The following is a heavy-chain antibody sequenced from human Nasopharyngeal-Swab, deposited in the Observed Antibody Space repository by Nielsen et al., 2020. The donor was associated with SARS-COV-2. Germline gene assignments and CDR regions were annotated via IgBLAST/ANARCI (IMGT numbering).Heavy chain of an antibody. V-gene: IGHV3-74*01. D-gene: IGHD2-15*01. CDR3: ARDVGGRDNY. CDR2: IDTDGAIT. Sequence: GGSLRLSCAASGFSFRTYWMYWVRQSPGKGLLWVSRIDTDGAITNYADSVKGRFTISRDNAKNTLYLQMNSLRADDTAVYYCARDVGGRDNYWGQGALVTVSS. J-gene: IGHJ4*02. CDR1: GFSFRTYW.